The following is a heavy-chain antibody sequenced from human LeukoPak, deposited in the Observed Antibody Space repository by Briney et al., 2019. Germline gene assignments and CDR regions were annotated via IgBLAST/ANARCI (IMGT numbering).Heavy chain of an antibody. Sequence: GGSLRLSCAVSGLTSRSYWMSWVRQAPGKGLEWVANINQEGSKKYFVDSVRGRFTISRDNAENSLHLQMDTLRTEDTAVYYCARERDGRFFDYWGQGTLVTVSA. CDR3: ARERDGRFFDY. CDR2: INQEGSKK. CDR1: GLTSRSYW. D-gene: IGHD5-24*01. V-gene: IGHV3-7*01. J-gene: IGHJ4*02.